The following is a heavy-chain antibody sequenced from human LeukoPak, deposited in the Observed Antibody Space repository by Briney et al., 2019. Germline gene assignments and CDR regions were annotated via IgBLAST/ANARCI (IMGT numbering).Heavy chain of an antibody. Sequence: SETLSLTCSVSAASISDYYWSWIRLPPRKGLEWIGYIYYSGTTNYNPSLKSRVTISKDPSKNQISLKLTSVTHADTAVYYCARGSNCFDPWGQGILVTVSS. CDR3: ARGSNCFDP. V-gene: IGHV4-59*01. CDR1: AASISDYY. CDR2: IYYSGTT. D-gene: IGHD6-6*01. J-gene: IGHJ5*02.